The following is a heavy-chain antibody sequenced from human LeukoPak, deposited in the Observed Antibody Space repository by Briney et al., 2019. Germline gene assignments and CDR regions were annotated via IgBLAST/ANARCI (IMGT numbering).Heavy chain of an antibody. CDR2: ISGSGGST. D-gene: IGHD3-22*01. CDR1: GFTFSSYA. V-gene: IGHV3-23*01. Sequence: PGGSLRLSCAASGFTFSSYAMSWVRQAPGKGLEWVSAISGSGGSTYYADSVKGRFTIPRDNSKNTLYLQMNSLRAEDTAVYYCAKKLVTMIVVPPHYFDYWGQGTLVTVSS. CDR3: AKKLVTMIVVPPHYFDY. J-gene: IGHJ4*02.